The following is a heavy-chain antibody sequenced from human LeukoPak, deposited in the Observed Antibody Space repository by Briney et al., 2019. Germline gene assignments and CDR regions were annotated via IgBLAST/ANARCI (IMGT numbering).Heavy chain of an antibody. V-gene: IGHV3-21*01. Sequence: PGGSLRLSCTASGFTFSNYAMNWVRQAPGKGLEWVSSIGISGSYKFYADSVKGRFAISRDNAKNSLYLQMNSLRAEDTAVYYCAREMSRIQDLDYWGQGTLVTVSS. CDR3: AREMSRIQDLDY. CDR1: GFTFSNYA. J-gene: IGHJ4*02. CDR2: IGISGSYK. D-gene: IGHD2-15*01.